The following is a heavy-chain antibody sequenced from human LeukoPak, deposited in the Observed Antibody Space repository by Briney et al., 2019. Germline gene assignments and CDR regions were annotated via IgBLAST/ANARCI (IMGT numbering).Heavy chain of an antibody. CDR2: ISGSGGGT. J-gene: IGHJ3*01. Sequence: GGSLRLSCEASGVTFSSYVMSWVRQAPGKGPEWVSGISGSGGGTYYADFVKGRFSISRDNSKNTLYLQMNSLRAEDSALYYCVQEGPRGLAFDVWGQGTRVTVSS. CDR3: VQEGPRGLAFDV. V-gene: IGHV3-23*01. CDR1: GVTFSSYV.